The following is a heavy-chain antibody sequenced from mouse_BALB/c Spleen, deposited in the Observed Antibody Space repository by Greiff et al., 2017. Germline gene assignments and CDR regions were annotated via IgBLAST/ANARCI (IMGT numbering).Heavy chain of an antibody. CDR2: INPGSGGT. CDR1: GYAFTNYL. V-gene: IGHV1-54*01. CDR3: ARWDWFAY. J-gene: IGHJ3*01. Sequence: VQLQQSGAELVRPGTSVKVSCKASGYAFTNYLIEWVKQRPGQGLEWIGVINPGSGGTNYNEKFKGKATLTADKSSGTAYMQLSSLTSDDSAVYFCARWDWFAYWGQGTLVTVSA. D-gene: IGHD4-1*01.